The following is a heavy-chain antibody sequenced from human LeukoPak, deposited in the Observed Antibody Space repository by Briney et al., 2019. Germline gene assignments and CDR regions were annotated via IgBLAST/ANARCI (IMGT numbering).Heavy chain of an antibody. CDR1: GGSISSSSYY. Sequence: SETLSLTCTVSGGSISSSSYYWGWIRQPPGKGLEWIGSIYYSGSTYDNPSLKSRVTISVDTSKNQFSLKLSSVTAADTAVYYCARAKYSGSYYAYYYYYYYMDVWGKGTTVTVSS. CDR2: IYYSGST. D-gene: IGHD1-26*01. CDR3: ARAKYSGSYYAYYYYYYYMDV. V-gene: IGHV4-39*07. J-gene: IGHJ6*03.